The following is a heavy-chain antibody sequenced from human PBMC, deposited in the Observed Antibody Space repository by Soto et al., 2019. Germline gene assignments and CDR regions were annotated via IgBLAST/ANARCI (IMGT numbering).Heavy chain of an antibody. Sequence: SVKVSCKASGCTFSSYPITWGRQAPGQGLEWMGGTFPIFDRGDYAQKFQGRLTITTDKSTNTAYMELSSLRSEDTAVYYCARRNTGGYLRCFDTCGQGTPVTASS. CDR3: ARRNTGGYLRCFDT. J-gene: IGHJ4*02. D-gene: IGHD3-22*01. CDR2: TFPIFDRG. CDR1: GCTFSSYP. V-gene: IGHV1-69*05.